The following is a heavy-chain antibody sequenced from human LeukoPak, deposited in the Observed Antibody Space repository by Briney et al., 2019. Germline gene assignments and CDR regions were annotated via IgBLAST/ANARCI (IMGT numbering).Heavy chain of an antibody. Sequence: GGSLRLSCEASGFAFSNYAMHWVRQAPGKGLEWVALISYDGSDKYYANSVRGRFTISKDTSKNSLFLQMNSVRPEDTALYYCAREGSGSYFYDGSAYYYPPDYWGQGTLVTVSS. CDR3: AREGSGSYFYDGSAYYYPPDY. CDR2: ISYDGSDK. J-gene: IGHJ4*02. CDR1: GFAFSNYA. V-gene: IGHV3-30*04. D-gene: IGHD3-22*01.